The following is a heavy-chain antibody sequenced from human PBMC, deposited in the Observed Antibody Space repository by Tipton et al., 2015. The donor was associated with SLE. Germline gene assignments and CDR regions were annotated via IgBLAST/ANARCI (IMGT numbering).Heavy chain of an antibody. CDR2: IYYSGST. CDR3: ARVVGGYDSYYYYMDV. J-gene: IGHJ6*03. Sequence: TLSLTCTVSGGSISSHYWSWIRQPPGKGLEWIGYIYYSGSTNYNPSLRSRVTISIDKSKKQFSLKLSSVTAADTAVYYCARVVGGYDSYYYYMDVWGKGTTVTVSS. D-gene: IGHD5-12*01. V-gene: IGHV4-59*11. CDR1: GGSISSHY.